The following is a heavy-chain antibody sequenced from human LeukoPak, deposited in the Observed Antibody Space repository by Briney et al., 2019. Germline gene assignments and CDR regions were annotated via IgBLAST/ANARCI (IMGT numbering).Heavy chain of an antibody. Sequence: SETLSLTCTVSGGSISSSSYYWGWIRQPPGKGLEWIGSIYYSGSTYYNPSLKSRVTISVDTSKNQFSLKLSSVTAADTAVYYCARDGGSSWWQGIDYWGQGTLVTVSS. CDR1: GGSISSSSYY. D-gene: IGHD6-13*01. CDR2: IYYSGST. V-gene: IGHV4-39*07. J-gene: IGHJ4*02. CDR3: ARDGGSSWWQGIDY.